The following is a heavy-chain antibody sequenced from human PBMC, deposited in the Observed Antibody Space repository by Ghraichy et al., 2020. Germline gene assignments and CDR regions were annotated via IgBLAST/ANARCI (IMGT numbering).Heavy chain of an antibody. CDR1: GFTFDGYA. CDR3: AKEGTAFAFDI. V-gene: IGHV3-43*02. CDR2: INGDDGST. Sequence: GGSLRLSCAASGFTFDGYAMHWVRQVPGKGLEWVSVINGDDGSTYYADSVKGRFTISRDNSKNSLYLQMNILRTDDTALYYCAKEGTAFAFDIWGQGTMVTVSS. J-gene: IGHJ3*02. D-gene: IGHD2-21*02.